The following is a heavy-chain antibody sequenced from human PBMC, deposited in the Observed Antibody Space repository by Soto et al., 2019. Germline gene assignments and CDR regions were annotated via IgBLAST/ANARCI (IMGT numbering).Heavy chain of an antibody. J-gene: IGHJ6*02. V-gene: IGHV4-30-4*01. D-gene: IGHD3-10*01. Sequence: QVQLQESGPGLVKPSQTLSLTCTVSGGSIRSGDYYWSWIRQPPGKGLEWIGYIYYSGSTYYNPSLKSRVTISVDTSKNQFSLKLSSVTAADTAVYYCARDRGDVAYYYYGMDVWGQGTTVTVSS. CDR1: GGSIRSGDYY. CDR2: IYYSGST. CDR3: ARDRGDVAYYYYGMDV.